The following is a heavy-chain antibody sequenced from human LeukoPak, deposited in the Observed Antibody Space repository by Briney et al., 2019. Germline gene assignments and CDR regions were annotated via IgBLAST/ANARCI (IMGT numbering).Heavy chain of an antibody. Sequence: LETLSLTCTVSGGSISSYYWSWIRQPPGKGLEWIGYIYYSGSTNYNPSLKSRVTISVDTSKNQFSLKLSSVTAADTAVYYCARLIRGSSYYYYGMDVWGQGTTVTVSS. CDR3: ARLIRGSSYYYYGMDV. CDR1: GGSISSYY. D-gene: IGHD6-6*01. CDR2: IYYSGST. J-gene: IGHJ6*02. V-gene: IGHV4-59*01.